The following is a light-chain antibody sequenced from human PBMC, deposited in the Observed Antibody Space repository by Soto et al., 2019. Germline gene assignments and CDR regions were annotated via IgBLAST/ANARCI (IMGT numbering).Light chain of an antibody. CDR2: WAS. V-gene: IGKV4-1*01. J-gene: IGKJ2*01. CDR1: QSVLYSSNDKNY. Sequence: DIVMTQSADSLAVSLGERATINCKSSQSVLYSSNDKNYLAWYQQKPGQPPKLLIYWASTREAGVPDRFSGSGSATDFTLTISSLQAEDVAVYYCQQYYSTPYTFGQGTKLELK. CDR3: QQYYSTPYT.